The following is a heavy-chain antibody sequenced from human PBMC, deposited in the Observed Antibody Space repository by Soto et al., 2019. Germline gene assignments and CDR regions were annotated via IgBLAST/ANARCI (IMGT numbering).Heavy chain of an antibody. CDR1: AFRFSSYW. Sequence: EVQLVESGGGLVQPGGSLRLSCAASAFRFSSYWMSWVRQAPGKGLEWVANIKQDGSEKYYEGSVKGRFTISRDNAKNSLYMQISSLRAEDTAVYYCVRVGGIAPAPDAFDIWGQGTMVTVSS. V-gene: IGHV3-7*05. CDR2: IKQDGSEK. J-gene: IGHJ3*02. D-gene: IGHD6-13*01. CDR3: VRVGGIAPAPDAFDI.